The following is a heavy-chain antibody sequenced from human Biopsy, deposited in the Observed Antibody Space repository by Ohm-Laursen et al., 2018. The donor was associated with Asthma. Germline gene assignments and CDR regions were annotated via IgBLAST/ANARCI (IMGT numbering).Heavy chain of an antibody. V-gene: IGHV3-30*06. CDR2: ISKDASTQ. Sequence: SLRLSCAASGFGFSNFAIHWVRQAPGKGLEWVGVISKDASTQDYADSVKGRFTMARDNSKNTLDLQMNSLREEDTAVYYCVRDGTDDAFDIWGQGTVVSVSS. CDR3: VRDGTDDAFDI. J-gene: IGHJ3*02. CDR1: GFGFSNFA. D-gene: IGHD1-1*01.